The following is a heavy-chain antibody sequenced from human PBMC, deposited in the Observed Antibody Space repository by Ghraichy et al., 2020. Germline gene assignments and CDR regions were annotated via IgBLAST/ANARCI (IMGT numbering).Heavy chain of an antibody. J-gene: IGHJ6*02. V-gene: IGHV4-61*01. CDR1: SVSVSSPNYY. Sequence: SQTLSLTCTVSSVSVSSPNYYWTWIRQPPGRELEWISSIYYSGSTNYNPSLMSRVTLSLDTSKNQLSLTLTSVTASDTAVYYCARVFHYTMDVWGQGTTVTVA. D-gene: IGHD4-11*01. CDR3: ARVFHYTMDV. CDR2: IYYSGST.